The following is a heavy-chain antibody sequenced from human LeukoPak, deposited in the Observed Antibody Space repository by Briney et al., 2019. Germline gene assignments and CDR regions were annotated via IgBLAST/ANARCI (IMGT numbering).Heavy chain of an antibody. D-gene: IGHD3-3*01. CDR3: ARDRPLRFLDYYYGMDV. CDR2: ISYDGSNK. J-gene: IGHJ6*02. V-gene: IGHV3-30-3*01. CDR1: GFTFSSYA. Sequence: GGSLRLSCAASGFTFSSYAMHWVRQAPGKGLEWVAVISYDGSNKYYADSVKGRFTISRDNSKNTLYLQVNSLRAEDTAVYYCARDRPLRFLDYYYGMDVWGQGTTVTVSS.